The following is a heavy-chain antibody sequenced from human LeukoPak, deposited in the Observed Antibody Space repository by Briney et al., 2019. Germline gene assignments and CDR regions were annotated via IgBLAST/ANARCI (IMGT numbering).Heavy chain of an antibody. D-gene: IGHD6-19*01. V-gene: IGHV4-59*08. CDR1: GNSISSYY. CDR2: IYYSGST. Sequence: SETLSLTCTVSGNSISSYYWSWIRQPPGQVLEWTGYIYYSGSTNYNPSLNSRVTISVDTSKNQFSLRLSSVTAADTAIYYCARAVSGRFDYWGQGTLVTVSS. CDR3: ARAVSGRFDY. J-gene: IGHJ4*02.